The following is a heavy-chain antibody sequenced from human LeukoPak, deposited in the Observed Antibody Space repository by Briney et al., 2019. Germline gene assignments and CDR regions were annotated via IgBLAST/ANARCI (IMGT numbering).Heavy chain of an antibody. CDR2: IWYDGSSK. D-gene: IGHD6-13*01. V-gene: IGHV3-33*01. Sequence: GGSLRLSCAASGFSFSAYGVHWVRQAPGKGLEWVAVIWYDGSSKDYADSVKGRFTLSRDNSKNTLYLQMNSLTVEDTAVYYCARSQSSSLVDYWGQGTLVTVSS. CDR3: ARSQSSSLVDY. CDR1: GFSFSAYG. J-gene: IGHJ4*02.